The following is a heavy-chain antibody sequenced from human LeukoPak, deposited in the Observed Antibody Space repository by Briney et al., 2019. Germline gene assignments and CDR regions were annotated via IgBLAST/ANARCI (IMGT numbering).Heavy chain of an antibody. CDR1: GFTFSSYS. Sequence: GGSLRLSCAASGFTFSSYSMNWVRQAPGKGLEWVSSISSSSSYIYYADSVKGRFTISRDNAKNSLYLQMNSLRAEDTAVYYCAREVELEGGFDYWGQGTLVTVSS. D-gene: IGHD1-26*01. V-gene: IGHV3-21*01. J-gene: IGHJ4*02. CDR2: ISSSSSYI. CDR3: AREVELEGGFDY.